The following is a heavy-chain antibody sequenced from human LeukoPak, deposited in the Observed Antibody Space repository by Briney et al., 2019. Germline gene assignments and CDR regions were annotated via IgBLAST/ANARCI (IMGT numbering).Heavy chain of an antibody. J-gene: IGHJ4*02. CDR2: IGPTGTDR. Sequence: KPGGSLRLSCAASGFTFSSYAMSWVRQAPGKGLEWVSSIGPTGTDRYYADSVRGRFTISRDNAKNSMYLQMDSLRDEDTAVYYCATETIGRHYDYWGQGTLLTVSS. D-gene: IGHD1-14*01. V-gene: IGHV3-21*01. CDR3: ATETIGRHYDY. CDR1: GFTFSSYA.